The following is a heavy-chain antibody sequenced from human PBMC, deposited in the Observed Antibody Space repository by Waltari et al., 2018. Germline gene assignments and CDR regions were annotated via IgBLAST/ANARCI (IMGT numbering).Heavy chain of an antibody. CDR3: AREVVRTTMVDP. D-gene: IGHD1-1*01. J-gene: IGHJ5*02. CDR2: SNRKSGVT. CDR1: GYIFIDHY. V-gene: IGHV1-2*06. Sequence: QVQLVQSGAEVKKPGDSVKVSCKASGYIFIDHYIHWIRQAPRQGPEWVGRSNRKSGVTNYEQNFQGRVTMTRDTSVNTAYMQLTSLTSDDTALFYCAREVVRTTMVDPWGQGTLVTVSS.